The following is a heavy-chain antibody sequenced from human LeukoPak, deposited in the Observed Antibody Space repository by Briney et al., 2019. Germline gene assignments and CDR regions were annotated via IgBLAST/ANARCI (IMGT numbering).Heavy chain of an antibody. Sequence: GGSLRLSCGASGFTFSGYSMNWVRQAPGKGLEWVAFIHYDGSNNYYADSVKGRFTISRDNSKNTLYLQMNTLRADDTAVYYCAKDHGSSDWYYFDYWGQGTLVTVSS. CDR1: GFTFSGYS. CDR3: AKDHGSSDWYYFDY. J-gene: IGHJ4*02. V-gene: IGHV3-30*02. CDR2: IHYDGSNN. D-gene: IGHD6-13*01.